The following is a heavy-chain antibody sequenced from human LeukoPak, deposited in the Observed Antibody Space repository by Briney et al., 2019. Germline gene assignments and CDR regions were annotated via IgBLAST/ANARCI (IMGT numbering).Heavy chain of an antibody. J-gene: IGHJ3*02. CDR1: GYTFTGYY. CDR3: AREPYYYDSSGYDYSAFDI. CDR2: INPNSGDT. V-gene: IGHV1-2*02. Sequence: ASVKVSCKASGYTFTGYYMHWVRQAPGQGLEWMGWINPNSGDTNYAQKFQGRVTMTRDTSISTAYMELSRLRSDDTAVYYCAREPYYYDSSGYDYSAFDIWGQGTMVTVSS. D-gene: IGHD3-22*01.